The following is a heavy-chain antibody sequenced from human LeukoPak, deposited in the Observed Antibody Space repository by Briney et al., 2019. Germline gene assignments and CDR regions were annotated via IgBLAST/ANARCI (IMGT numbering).Heavy chain of an antibody. V-gene: IGHV3-74*01. CDR2: INTDGTTT. CDR1: GFTFSSYW. J-gene: IGHJ5*02. Sequence: RGSLRPSSAASGFTFSSYWVHWVRQPPGKGLVWVSRINTDGTTTGYADSVKGRFTISRDNAKNTLYLQMNSLRAEDTAVYYCARPSGTYLWFDPWGQGTLVTLSS. D-gene: IGHD1-26*01. CDR3: ARPSGTYLWFDP.